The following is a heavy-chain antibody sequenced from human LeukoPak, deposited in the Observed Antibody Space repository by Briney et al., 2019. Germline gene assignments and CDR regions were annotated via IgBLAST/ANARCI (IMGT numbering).Heavy chain of an antibody. Sequence: GGSLRLSCAAPGLTFSSYAMSWVRQAPGKGLEWVSAISGSGGSTYYADSVKGRFTISRDNSKNTLYLQMNSLRAEDTAVYYCAKDRSNYYDSSGDAFDIWGQGTMVTVSS. J-gene: IGHJ3*02. D-gene: IGHD3-22*01. CDR1: GLTFSSYA. CDR3: AKDRSNYYDSSGDAFDI. V-gene: IGHV3-23*01. CDR2: ISGSGGST.